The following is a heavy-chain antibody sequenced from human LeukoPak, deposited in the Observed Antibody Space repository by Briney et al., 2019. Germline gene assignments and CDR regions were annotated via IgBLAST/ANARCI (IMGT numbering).Heavy chain of an antibody. CDR3: ARGSDFDY. D-gene: IGHD3-3*01. CDR2: ISCDGSNK. CDR1: GFTFSSYA. V-gene: IGHV3-30-3*01. Sequence: GRSLRLSCAASGFTFSSYAMHWVRQAPGKGLEWEAVISCDGSNKYYADSVKGRFTISRDNSKNTLYLQMNSLRAEDTAVYYCARGSDFDYWGQGTLVTVSS. J-gene: IGHJ4*02.